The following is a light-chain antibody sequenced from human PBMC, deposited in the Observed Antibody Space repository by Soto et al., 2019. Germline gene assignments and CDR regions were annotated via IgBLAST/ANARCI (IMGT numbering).Light chain of an antibody. CDR1: SSDVGGYNY. CDR3: SSYTSSTTTYV. J-gene: IGLJ1*01. V-gene: IGLV2-14*03. Sequence: QSVLTQPASVSGSPGQSITISCTGTSSDVGGYNYVSWYQRHPGKAPKLMIFDVSNRPSGVSNRFSGSKSANTASLTISGLQAEDEADYSCSSYTSSTTTYVFGTGTKVTVL. CDR2: DVS.